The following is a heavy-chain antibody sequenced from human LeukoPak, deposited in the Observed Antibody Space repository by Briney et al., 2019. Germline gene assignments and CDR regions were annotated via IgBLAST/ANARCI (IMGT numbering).Heavy chain of an antibody. CDR1: GGSISSYY. V-gene: IGHV4-59*01. CDR2: IYYSGST. Sequence: PETLSLTCTVSGGSISSYYWSWIRQPPGKGLEWIGYIYYSGSTNYNPSLKSRVTISVDTSKNQFSLKLSSVTAADTAVYYCARSTVTTPEWFDPWGQGTLVTVSS. D-gene: IGHD4-17*01. CDR3: ARSTVTTPEWFDP. J-gene: IGHJ5*02.